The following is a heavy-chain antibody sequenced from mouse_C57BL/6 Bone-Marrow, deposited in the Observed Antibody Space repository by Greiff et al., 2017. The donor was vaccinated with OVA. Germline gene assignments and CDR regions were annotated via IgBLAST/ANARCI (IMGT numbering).Heavy chain of an antibody. CDR1: GYTFTSYG. D-gene: IGHD1-1*01. V-gene: IGHV1-81*01. Sequence: VKLMESGAELARPGASVKLSCKASGYTFTSYGISWVKQRTGQGLEWIGEIYPRSGNTYYNEKFKGKATLTADKSSSTAYMELRSLTSEDSAVYFCARIGTAVVATGDLNYWGKGTTLTVSS. J-gene: IGHJ2*01. CDR2: IYPRSGNT. CDR3: ARIGTAVVATGDLNY.